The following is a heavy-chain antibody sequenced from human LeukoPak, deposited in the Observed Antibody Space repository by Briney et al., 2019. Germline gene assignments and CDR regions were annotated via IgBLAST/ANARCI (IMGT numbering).Heavy chain of an antibody. D-gene: IGHD3-10*01. J-gene: IGHJ5*02. CDR3: ARVVGHYGSGSWPQYNWFDP. CDR2: INPNSGGT. Sequence: ASVKVSCKASGYTFTGYYMHWVRQAPGQGLEWMGWINPNSGGTNYAQKFQGRVTMTRDTSISTAYMELSRLRSDDTAVYYCARVVGHYGSGSWPQYNWFDPWGQGTLVTVSS. CDR1: GYTFTGYY. V-gene: IGHV1-2*02.